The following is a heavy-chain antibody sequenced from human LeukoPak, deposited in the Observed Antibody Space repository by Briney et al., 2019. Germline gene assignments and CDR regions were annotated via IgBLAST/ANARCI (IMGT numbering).Heavy chain of an antibody. Sequence: PGGSLRLSCAASGFTFSSYAMSWVRQAPGKGLEWVSAISGSGGSTYYADSAKGRFTISRDNSKNTLYLQMNSLRAEDTAVYYCAKKFGDCGFGLFDYWGQGTLVTVSS. CDR3: AKKFGDCGFGLFDY. J-gene: IGHJ4*02. CDR1: GFTFSSYA. V-gene: IGHV3-23*01. D-gene: IGHD2-21*01. CDR2: ISGSGGST.